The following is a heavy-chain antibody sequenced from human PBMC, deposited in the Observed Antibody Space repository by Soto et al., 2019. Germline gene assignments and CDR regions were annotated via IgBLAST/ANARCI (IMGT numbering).Heavy chain of an antibody. CDR2: IIPMLDIT. J-gene: IGHJ3*02. CDR3: TLGSWSAETFDI. Sequence: QVQLLQSGAEMKKPGSSVEVSCKASGGTFSTYTIIWVRQAPGQGLEWMGRIIPMLDITNTAQNFQGRVTITADKSTSTAYLELSALRSDDTAIYFCTLGSWSAETFDIWGRGTLVTVSS. V-gene: IGHV1-69*02. D-gene: IGHD6-13*01. CDR1: GGTFSTYT.